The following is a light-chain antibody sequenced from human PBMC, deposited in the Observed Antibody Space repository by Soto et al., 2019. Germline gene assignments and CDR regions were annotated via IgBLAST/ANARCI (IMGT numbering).Light chain of an antibody. Sequence: QSVLTQPASVSGSPGQSSTISCTGTSSDVGGHNYVSWYQQRPGKAPKLMIYEVSNRPSGVSNRFSGSKSGNTASLTISGLQAEDEADYYCSSYRSGSTLYVFGTGTKVTVL. CDR2: EVS. J-gene: IGLJ1*01. V-gene: IGLV2-14*01. CDR1: SSDVGGHNY. CDR3: SSYRSGSTLYV.